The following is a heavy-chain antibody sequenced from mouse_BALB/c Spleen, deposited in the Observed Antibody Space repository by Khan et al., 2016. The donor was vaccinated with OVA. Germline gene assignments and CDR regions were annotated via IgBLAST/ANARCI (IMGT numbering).Heavy chain of an antibody. CDR3: TRGGYSSFAF. CDR1: GYSFTNYL. D-gene: IGHD1-3*01. V-gene: IGHV1-5*01. Sequence: EVQLQQSGTVLARPGASVKMSCKASGYSFTNYLIHWVKQRPGQGLEWIGDIFPGNSDTNYNQKFKDKAKLTADTSASAAFMELSSLTNEDSAVYYCTRGGYSSFAFWGQGTLVTVS. J-gene: IGHJ3*01. CDR2: IFPGNSDT.